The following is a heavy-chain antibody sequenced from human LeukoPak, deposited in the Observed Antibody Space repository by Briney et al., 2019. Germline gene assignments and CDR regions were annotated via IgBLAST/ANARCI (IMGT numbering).Heavy chain of an antibody. CDR2: IYHSGST. CDR3: ARGFDGGGDSVDQSYAYYYMDV. Sequence: SETLSLTCTVSGYSISSGYYWGWIRQPPGKGLEWIGSIYHSGSTYYNPSLKSRVTISVDTSKNQFSLKLHSVTAADTAVYFCARGFDGGGDSVDQSYAYYYMDVWGKGITVTVSS. CDR1: GYSISSGYY. J-gene: IGHJ6*03. D-gene: IGHD5/OR15-5a*01. V-gene: IGHV4-38-2*02.